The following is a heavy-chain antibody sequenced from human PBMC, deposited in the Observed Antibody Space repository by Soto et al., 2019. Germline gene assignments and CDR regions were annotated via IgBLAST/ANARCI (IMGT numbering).Heavy chain of an antibody. Sequence: EVQLVESGGGLVQPGGSLKLSCAASGFTFSGSAMHWVRQASGKGLEWVGRIRSKANSYATAYAASVKGRFTISRDDSKNTAYLQMNSLKTEDTAVYYCTKHQNDGDLSDWGQGTLVTVSS. CDR2: IRSKANSYAT. J-gene: IGHJ4*02. D-gene: IGHD4-17*01. V-gene: IGHV3-73*01. CDR3: TKHQNDGDLSD. CDR1: GFTFSGSA.